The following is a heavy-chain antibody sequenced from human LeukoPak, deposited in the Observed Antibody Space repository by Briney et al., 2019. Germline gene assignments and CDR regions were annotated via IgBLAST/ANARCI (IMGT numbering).Heavy chain of an antibody. V-gene: IGHV1-2*02. D-gene: IGHD5-18*01. J-gene: IGHJ4*02. CDR3: AKRDTTMVTGYRDY. CDR2: INPNSGGT. Sequence: ASVKVSRKASGYTFTGYYMHWVRQAPGQGLEWMGWINPNSGGTNYAQKFQGRVTMTRDTSISTAYMELSRLRSDDTAVYYCAKRDTTMVTGYRDYWGQGTLVTVSS. CDR1: GYTFTGYY.